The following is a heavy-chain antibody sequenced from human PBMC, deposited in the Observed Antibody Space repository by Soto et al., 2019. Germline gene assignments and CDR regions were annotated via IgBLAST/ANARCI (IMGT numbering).Heavy chain of an antibody. CDR3: ARGRLAVAGTGDHFDY. J-gene: IGHJ4*02. CDR2: IIPIFGTA. D-gene: IGHD6-19*01. Sequence: QVQLVQSGAEVKKPGSSVKVSCKASGGTFSSYAISWVRQAPGQGLEWMGGIIPIFGTANHAQKFQGRVTITADESTSTAYMELSSLRSEDTAVYYCARGRLAVAGTGDHFDYWGQGTLVTVSS. CDR1: GGTFSSYA. V-gene: IGHV1-69*01.